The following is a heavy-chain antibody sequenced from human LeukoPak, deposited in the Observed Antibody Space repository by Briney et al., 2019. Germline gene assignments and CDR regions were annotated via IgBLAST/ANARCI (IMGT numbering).Heavy chain of an antibody. Sequence: GSSVTVSCKASGYTFTGYNMHWVRQAPGQGLERMGWINPNSGGTNYAQKFQGRVTMTRDTSISTAYMELSRLRSDDTAVYYCARDLRWELLGFDYWGQGTLVTVSS. CDR1: GYTFTGYN. CDR3: ARDLRWELLGFDY. J-gene: IGHJ4*02. CDR2: INPNSGGT. V-gene: IGHV1-2*02. D-gene: IGHD1-26*01.